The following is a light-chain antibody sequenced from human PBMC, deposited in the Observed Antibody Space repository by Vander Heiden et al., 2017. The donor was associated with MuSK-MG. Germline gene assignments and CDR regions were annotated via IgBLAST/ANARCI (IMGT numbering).Light chain of an antibody. Sequence: EIQVTKTPSSLSASVGDRVTITCRASQSISTSLHWYQQKSGKAPKLLIYAASSLQIGVPSSFTGSGSGTDFTLTISSLQPEDFATYYCQQSFSSPLTFGGGTKVEIK. CDR2: AAS. J-gene: IGKJ4*01. CDR3: QQSFSSPLT. V-gene: IGKV1-39*01. CDR1: QSISTS.